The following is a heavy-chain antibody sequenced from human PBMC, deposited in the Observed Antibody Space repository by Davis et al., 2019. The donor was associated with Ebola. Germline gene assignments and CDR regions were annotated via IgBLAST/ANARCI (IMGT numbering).Heavy chain of an antibody. CDR2: ISGSGGST. V-gene: IGHV3-23*01. J-gene: IGHJ6*04. CDR3: AKSGLSFGVVKYQYGMDV. Sequence: GESLKISCAASGFTFRNYWMTWVRQAPGKGLEWVSAISGSGGSTYYADSVKGRFTISRDNSKKTLYLQMNSLRAEDTAVYYCAKSGLSFGVVKYQYGMDVWGKGTTVTVSS. D-gene: IGHD3-3*01. CDR1: GFTFRNYW.